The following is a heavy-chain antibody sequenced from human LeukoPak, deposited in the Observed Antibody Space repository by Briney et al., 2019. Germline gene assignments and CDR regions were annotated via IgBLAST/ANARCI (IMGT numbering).Heavy chain of an antibody. V-gene: IGHV3-30*03. CDR1: GFTFNNYG. CDR2: ISYDGRNK. Sequence: GGSLRLSCAASGFTFNNYGMHWVRQAPGKGLEWVAVISYDGRNKHYPDSVKGRFTISRDISTDTLWLQMDSLRAEDTAVYYCAREFTITTYATWGYFDYWGQGTLVTVSS. J-gene: IGHJ4*02. D-gene: IGHD4-11*01. CDR3: AREFTITTYATWGYFDY.